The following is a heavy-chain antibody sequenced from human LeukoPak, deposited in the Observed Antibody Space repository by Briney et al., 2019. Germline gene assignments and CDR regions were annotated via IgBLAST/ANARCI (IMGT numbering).Heavy chain of an antibody. V-gene: IGHV3-7*01. Sequence: GGSLRLSCAASGFTFSSYWMSWVRQAPGKGLEWVANIKKDGSEKYYVDSVKGRFTISRDNAKNSLYLQMNSLRAEDTAVYYCARGGYSYGSASFDYWGQGTLVTVSS. J-gene: IGHJ4*02. CDR1: GFTFSSYW. CDR3: ARGGYSYGSASFDY. CDR2: IKKDGSEK. D-gene: IGHD5-18*01.